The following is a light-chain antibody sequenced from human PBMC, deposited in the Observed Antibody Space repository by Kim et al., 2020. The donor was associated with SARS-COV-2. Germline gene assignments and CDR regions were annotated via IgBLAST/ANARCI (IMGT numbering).Light chain of an antibody. CDR2: DGS. CDR3: QQYDDLPYT. CDR1: DDIKNN. J-gene: IGKJ2*01. Sequence: DIQMTQSPSSLSASVGDTLTITCQASDDIKNNLNWYQRKPGQAPKLLIYDGSDLVTGVPSRFSGHGYGTHFTFTIRSLQAGDIATYFCQQYDDLPYTFGQETKLEI. V-gene: IGKV1-33*01.